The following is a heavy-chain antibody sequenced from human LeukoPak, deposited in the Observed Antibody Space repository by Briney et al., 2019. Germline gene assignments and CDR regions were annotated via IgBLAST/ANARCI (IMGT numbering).Heavy chain of an antibody. CDR1: GGTFSSYA. CDR3: ASTRYCSGGSCFAFDI. CDR2: IIPIFGTA. J-gene: IGHJ3*02. Sequence: ASVNVSCTASGGTFSSYAISWVRQAPGQGLEWMVGIIPIFGTANYAQTFQGRVTITADESTSTAYMELSSLRSEDTAVYYCASTRYCSGGSCFAFDIWGQGTMVTVSS. D-gene: IGHD2-15*01. V-gene: IGHV1-69*01.